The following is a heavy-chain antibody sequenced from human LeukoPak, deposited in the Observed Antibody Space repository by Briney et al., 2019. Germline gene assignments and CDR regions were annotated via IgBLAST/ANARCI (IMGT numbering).Heavy chain of an antibody. Sequence: GGSLRLSCAASGFTFSSYAMSWVRQAPGKVLEWVSAISGSGGSTYYADSVKGRFTISRDNSKNTLYLQMNSLRAEDTAVYYCAKDPYSGSYFDYWGQGTLVTVSS. CDR3: AKDPYSGSYFDY. CDR2: ISGSGGST. V-gene: IGHV3-23*01. CDR1: GFTFSSYA. D-gene: IGHD1-26*01. J-gene: IGHJ4*02.